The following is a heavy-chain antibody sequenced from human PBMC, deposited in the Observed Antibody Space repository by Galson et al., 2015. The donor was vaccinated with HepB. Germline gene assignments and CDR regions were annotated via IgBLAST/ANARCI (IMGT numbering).Heavy chain of an antibody. Sequence: SLRLSCAASGLTLSNAWMSWVRQAPGKGLEYIGRIKTKAEGGTTDHAAPVKGRFTISRDDSKNTLHLQMDGLKTEDTAVYFCTKFAAVAGNWYFDVWGRGTLVTVSS. V-gene: IGHV3-15*01. CDR3: TKFAAVAGNWYFDV. CDR2: IKTKAEGGTT. D-gene: IGHD6-19*01. J-gene: IGHJ2*01. CDR1: GLTLSNAW.